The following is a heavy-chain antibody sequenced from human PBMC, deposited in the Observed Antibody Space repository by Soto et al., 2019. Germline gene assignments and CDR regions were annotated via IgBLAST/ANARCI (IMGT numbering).Heavy chain of an antibody. D-gene: IGHD6-6*01. J-gene: IGHJ6*02. CDR3: ARDPYSSSSEYYYYYGMDV. CDR2: ISYDGSNK. V-gene: IGHV3-30-3*01. Sequence: GGSLRLSCAASGFTFSSYAMHWVRQAPGKGLEWVAVISYDGSNKYYADSVKGRFTISRDNSKNTLYLQINSLRAEDTAVYYCARDPYSSSSEYYYYYGMDVWGQGTTVTVSS. CDR1: GFTFSSYA.